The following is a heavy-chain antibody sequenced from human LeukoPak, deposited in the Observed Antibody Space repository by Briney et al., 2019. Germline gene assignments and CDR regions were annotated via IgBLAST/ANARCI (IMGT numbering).Heavy chain of an antibody. J-gene: IGHJ4*03. V-gene: IGHV1-69*04. D-gene: IGHD6-19*01. CDR3: ARDWAGYSSGWYVGYFDY. CDR2: IIPILGIA. Sequence: GASVTVSCKASGGTFSSSAISGVRQAPGQELEWMGRIIPILGIANYAQKFQGRVTITADKSTSTAYMELSSLRSEDTAVYYCARDWAGYSSGWYVGYFDYWGQGTLVTVSS. CDR1: GGTFSSSA.